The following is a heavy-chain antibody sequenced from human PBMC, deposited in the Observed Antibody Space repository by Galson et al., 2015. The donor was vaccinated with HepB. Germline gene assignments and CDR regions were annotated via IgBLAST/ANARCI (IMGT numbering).Heavy chain of an antibody. CDR1: GYTFPSYG. D-gene: IGHD1-1*01. V-gene: IGHV1-18*01. CDR2: ISGYSGDT. CDR3: AREGQLEP. Sequence: SCKASGYTFPSYGFSWVRQAPGQGLEWMGWISGYSGDTNYAQKLQGRVTMTRDISTSTAYMELRSLRSDDTAVYYCAREGQLEPWGQGTLVTVSS. J-gene: IGHJ5*02.